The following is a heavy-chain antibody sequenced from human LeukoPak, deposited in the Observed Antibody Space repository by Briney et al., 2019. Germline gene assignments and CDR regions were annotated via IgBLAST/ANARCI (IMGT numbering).Heavy chain of an antibody. D-gene: IGHD2-2*01. CDR2: MSFDGSNK. V-gene: IGHV3-30*03. J-gene: IGHJ4*02. CDR1: GFTFNNYG. Sequence: GRSLRLSCADSGFTFNNYGMHWVRQAPGKGLEWVAVMSFDGSNKYYADSVKGRFTISRDNPRNTLYLQMNSLRVVDTAVYYCTSICSSSSCYLDYWGQGTLVTVSS. CDR3: TSICSSSSCYLDY.